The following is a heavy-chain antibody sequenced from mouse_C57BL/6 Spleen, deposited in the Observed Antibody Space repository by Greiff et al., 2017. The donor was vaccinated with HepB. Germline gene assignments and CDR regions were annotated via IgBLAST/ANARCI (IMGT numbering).Heavy chain of an antibody. CDR2: IYPGDGDT. D-gene: IGHD2-1*01. Sequence: QVQLQQPGAELVKPGASVKISCKASGYAFSSYWMNWVKQRPGKGLEWIGQIYPGDGDTNYNGKFKGKATLTADKSSSTAYMQLSSLTSEDSAVYFCARADYGNYERYFDVWGTGTTVTVSS. V-gene: IGHV1-80*01. J-gene: IGHJ1*03. CDR3: ARADYGNYERYFDV. CDR1: GYAFSSYW.